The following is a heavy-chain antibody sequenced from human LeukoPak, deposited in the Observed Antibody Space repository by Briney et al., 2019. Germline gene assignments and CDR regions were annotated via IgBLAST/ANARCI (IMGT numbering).Heavy chain of an antibody. CDR1: GGSISSYY. CDR3: ARGGHMYYDFWSGYYTDYYYGMDV. V-gene: IGHV4-59*01. D-gene: IGHD3-3*01. J-gene: IGHJ6*02. Sequence: SETLSLTCTVSGGSISSYYWSWIRQPPGKGLEWIGYIYYSGSTNYNPSLKNRVTISVDTSKNQFSLKLSSVTAADTAVYYCARGGHMYYDFWSGYYTDYYYGMDVWGQGTTVTVSS. CDR2: IYYSGST.